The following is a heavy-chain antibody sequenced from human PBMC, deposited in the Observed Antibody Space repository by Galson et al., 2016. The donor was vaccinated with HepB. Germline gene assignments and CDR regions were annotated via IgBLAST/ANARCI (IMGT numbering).Heavy chain of an antibody. CDR1: GFVFSNFG. V-gene: IGHV3-23*01. D-gene: IGHD3-22*01. CDR2: ISTRRTT. Sequence: SLRLFCAASGFVFSNFGLSWVRQAPGKGLEWVASISTRRTTYYSDSVQGRFTISRDNSNNTLYLQMNGLRAEDTALYYCAKDSGAYYYDSSGHRRNAFDIWGQGTVVTVSS. J-gene: IGHJ3*02. CDR3: AKDSGAYYYDSSGHRRNAFDI.